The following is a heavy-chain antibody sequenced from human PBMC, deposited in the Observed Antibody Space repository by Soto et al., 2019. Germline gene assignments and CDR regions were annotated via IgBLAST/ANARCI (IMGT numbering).Heavy chain of an antibody. D-gene: IGHD3-3*01. CDR3: ATVDSYRLRFFPSWAFDI. CDR1: GDSVSSNSAA. J-gene: IGHJ3*02. Sequence: PSQTLSLTCAISGDSVSSNSAAWNWIRQSPSRGLEWLGRTYYRSKWYNDYAVSVASRISFNPDTSKNQFSLKLSSVTAADTAVYYCATVDSYRLRFFPSWAFDIWGQGTMVTVSS. V-gene: IGHV6-1*01. CDR2: TYYRSKWYN.